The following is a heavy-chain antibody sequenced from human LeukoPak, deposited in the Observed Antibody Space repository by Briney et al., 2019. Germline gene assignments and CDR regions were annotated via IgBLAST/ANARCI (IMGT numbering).Heavy chain of an antibody. V-gene: IGHV4-59*12. CDR3: ARDLSTYYYGSGSSDAFDI. J-gene: IGHJ3*02. CDR1: GGSISSYY. CDR2: IYYSGST. D-gene: IGHD3-10*01. Sequence: SETLSLTCTVSGGSISSYYWSWIRQPPGKGLEWIGYIYYSGSTNYNPSLKSRVTISVDTSKNQFSLKLSSVTAADTAVYYCARDLSTYYYGSGSSDAFDIWGQGTMVTVSS.